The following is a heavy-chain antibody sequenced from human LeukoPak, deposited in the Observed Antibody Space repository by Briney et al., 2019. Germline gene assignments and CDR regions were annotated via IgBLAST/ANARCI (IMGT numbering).Heavy chain of an antibody. CDR1: GFSVSTNY. CDR3: ARVVWFDP. V-gene: IGHV3-53*01. CDR2: IYSGGST. J-gene: IGHJ5*02. Sequence: QPGGSLRLSCAASGFSVSTNYMNWVRQAPGKGLEWVSVIYSGGSTYYADSVKGRFTTSRDNSKNTMYLQMNSLRAEDTAVYYCARVVWFDPWGQGTLVTVSS.